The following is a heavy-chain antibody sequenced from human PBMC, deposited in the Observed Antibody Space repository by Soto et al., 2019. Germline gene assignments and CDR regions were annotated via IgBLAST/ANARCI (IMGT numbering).Heavy chain of an antibody. J-gene: IGHJ5*01. Sequence: QVQLVESGGGLVKPGGSLRLSCAASAFTFSTYAVYWVRQAPGKGLEWVAVISYGGTNIYYADSVKGRFTISRDNSKNTLYPQMNSLKAEETAVYYCSRDLGATPVHAGAMDPWGKGTQVTVSS. CDR3: SRDLGATPVHAGAMDP. D-gene: IGHD3-10*01. CDR2: ISYGGTNI. CDR1: AFTFSTYA. V-gene: IGHV3-30*04.